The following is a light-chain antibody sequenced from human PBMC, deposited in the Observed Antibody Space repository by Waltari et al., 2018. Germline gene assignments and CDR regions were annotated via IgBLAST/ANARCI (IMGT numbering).Light chain of an antibody. Sequence: EIVLTQSPSTLSLSSGERATLSCRASQSVSNNFVAWYQQKRGQAPRLLIFGSTSRASWIPDRFSRSWSGTDFTLTISRVDPEDFGLYYCQQYGDSPWLTFGGGTKVEIK. CDR1: QSVSNNF. V-gene: IGKV3-20*01. J-gene: IGKJ4*01. CDR2: GST. CDR3: QQYGDSPWLT.